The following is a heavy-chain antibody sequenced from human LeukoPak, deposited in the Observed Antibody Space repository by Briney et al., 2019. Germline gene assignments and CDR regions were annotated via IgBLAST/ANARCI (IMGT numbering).Heavy chain of an antibody. Sequence: SETLSLTCTVSGYSISSGYYWGWIRQPPGKGLEWIGRIYRSGSTYYNPSLKSRVTISVDTSTKQFSLQLSSVTAADTAVYYCAREDPNPSSRANFDYWGQGTLVTVSS. CDR1: GYSISSGYY. V-gene: IGHV4-38-2*02. D-gene: IGHD6-6*01. J-gene: IGHJ4*02. CDR2: IYRSGST. CDR3: AREDPNPSSRANFDY.